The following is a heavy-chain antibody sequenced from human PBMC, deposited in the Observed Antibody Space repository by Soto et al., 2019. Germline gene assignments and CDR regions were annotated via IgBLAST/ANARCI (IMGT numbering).Heavy chain of an antibody. Sequence: EVQLLESGGGLVQPGGSLRLSCAASGFTFSNYAMNWVRQAPVKGREWVSVISGSGDSTYHADSVKGRFTISRDNSKNTLYLQLNSLRAEDTAVYYCARRGSGSYYDYWGQGTLVTVSS. CDR1: GFTFSNYA. CDR2: ISGSGDST. V-gene: IGHV3-23*01. J-gene: IGHJ4*02. D-gene: IGHD1-26*01. CDR3: ARRGSGSYYDY.